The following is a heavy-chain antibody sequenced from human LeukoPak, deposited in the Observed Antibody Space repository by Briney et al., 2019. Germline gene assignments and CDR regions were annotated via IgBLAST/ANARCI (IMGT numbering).Heavy chain of an antibody. D-gene: IGHD3-10*01. J-gene: IGHJ4*02. CDR3: AIRPFHYGSRTHFDS. Sequence: SETLSLTGAGYGGSLSAYYWNWIRQSPGKGLEWIGEINHSGSTKYNPSLKSRVSISVDKPKNQFSLRLNSVTAAGAAVYYCAIRPFHYGSRTHFDSWGQGTLVTVSS. CDR1: GGSLSAYY. CDR2: INHSGST. V-gene: IGHV4-34*01.